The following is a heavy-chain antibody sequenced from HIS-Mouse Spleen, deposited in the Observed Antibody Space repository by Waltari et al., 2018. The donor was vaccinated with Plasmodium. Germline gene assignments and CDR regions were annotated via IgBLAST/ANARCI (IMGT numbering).Heavy chain of an antibody. J-gene: IGHJ5*02. V-gene: IGHV3-48*01. CDR2: ISSSSSTI. CDR3: ARVNSGSYYWFDP. D-gene: IGHD1-26*01. Sequence: EVQLVESGGGLVQPGGSLRLSFAASGFTFISYGMNWVRQAPGKGLEWVSYISSSSSTIYYADSVKGRFTISRDNAKNSLYLQMNSLRAEDTAVYYCARVNSGSYYWFDPWGQGTLVTVSS. CDR1: GFTFISYG.